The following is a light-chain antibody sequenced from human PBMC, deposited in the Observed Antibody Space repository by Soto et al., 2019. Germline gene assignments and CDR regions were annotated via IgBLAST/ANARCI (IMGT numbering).Light chain of an antibody. Sequence: DIVTTWSPAPPSVSPGEGAAVTCRASQSLSSNLAWYQKKPGQDPRLLILGASERVKGIPARFSGSGSGTEFNLSISRLQPDDFAIYYCQQYNTWTWTFGQGTKVDIK. CDR1: QSLSSN. J-gene: IGKJ1*01. V-gene: IGKV3-15*01. CDR2: GAS. CDR3: QQYNTWTWT.